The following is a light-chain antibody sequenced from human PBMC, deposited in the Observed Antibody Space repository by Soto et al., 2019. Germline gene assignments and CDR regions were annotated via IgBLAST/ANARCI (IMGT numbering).Light chain of an antibody. Sequence: EVVLTQSPGTLSLSPGERATLSCRTSQTISSTYLAWYQQKPGQAPRLLMSRTSRRATGIPDRFSGSGSGTDFTLSISRLEPEDFALYYCQQYGSSAPITFGQGTRLEIK. CDR1: QTISSTY. CDR2: RTS. CDR3: QQYGSSAPIT. J-gene: IGKJ5*01. V-gene: IGKV3-20*01.